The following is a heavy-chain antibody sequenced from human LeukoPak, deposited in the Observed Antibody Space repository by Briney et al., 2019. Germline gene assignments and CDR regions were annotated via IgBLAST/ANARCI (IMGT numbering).Heavy chain of an antibody. CDR2: IIPIFGTA. V-gene: IGHV1-69*05. CDR3: AIEMAGGRNWFDP. D-gene: IGHD3-16*01. Sequence: SVKVSCKASGGTFSSYAISWVRQAPGQGLEWMGGIIPIFGTANYAQKFQGRVTITTDESTSTAYMELSSLRSEDTAVYYCAIEMAGGRNWFDPWGQGTLVTVSS. J-gene: IGHJ5*02. CDR1: GGTFSSYA.